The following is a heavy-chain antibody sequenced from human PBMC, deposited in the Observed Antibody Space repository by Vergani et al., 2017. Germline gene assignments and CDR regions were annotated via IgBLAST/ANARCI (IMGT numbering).Heavy chain of an antibody. D-gene: IGHD2-21*01. Sequence: EVRLVESGGGLVQPGGSLRLSCSASGFTVSSTYMTWVRQAPGEGLEWVSAISGSGGNTFYTDSVKGRFTISRDNSKDTLYLQMNSLRVEDTAIYYCAKARDPNCKGGNCYSYYYGLDLWGQGTTVTVSS. CDR2: ISGSGGNT. CDR1: GFTVSSTY. J-gene: IGHJ6*02. V-gene: IGHV3-23*04. CDR3: AKARDPNCKGGNCYSYYYGLDL.